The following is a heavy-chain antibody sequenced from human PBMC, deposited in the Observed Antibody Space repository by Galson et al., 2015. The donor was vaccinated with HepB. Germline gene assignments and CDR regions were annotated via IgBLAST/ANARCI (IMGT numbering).Heavy chain of an antibody. CDR2: ISGYNGKT. J-gene: IGHJ4*02. CDR3: ARSPFAREPHPVTEGRLWFGEDFDY. V-gene: IGHV1-18*04. D-gene: IGHD3-10*01. Sequence: SVKVSCKASDYSFTSYGIKWVRQAPGQGLEWMGWISGYNGKTYYAQKFQGAVTMTADSSTSTAYLDLRSLTSDDTAVYYCARSPFAREPHPVTEGRLWFGEDFDYWGQGSLVIVSS. CDR1: DYSFTSYG.